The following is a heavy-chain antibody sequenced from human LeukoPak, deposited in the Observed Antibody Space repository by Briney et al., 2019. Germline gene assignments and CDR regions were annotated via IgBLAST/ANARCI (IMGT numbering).Heavy chain of an antibody. D-gene: IGHD3-9*01. V-gene: IGHV4-59*08. CDR3: ARHVWLQPFDY. Sequence: SETLSLTCAVYGGSFSGYYWSWIRQPPGKGLEWIGYIYYSGSTNYNPSLKSRVTISVDTSKNQFSLKLSSVTAADTAVYYCARHVWLQPFDYWGQGTLVTVSS. J-gene: IGHJ4*02. CDR1: GGSFSGYY. CDR2: IYYSGST.